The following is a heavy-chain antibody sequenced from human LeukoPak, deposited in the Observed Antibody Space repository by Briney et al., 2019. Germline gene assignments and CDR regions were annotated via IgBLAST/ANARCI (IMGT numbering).Heavy chain of an antibody. CDR3: ARDPLLGAVAGTGYWFDP. CDR1: GGSISSSSYY. D-gene: IGHD6-19*01. V-gene: IGHV4-39*07. J-gene: IGHJ5*02. CDR2: IYYSGST. Sequence: PSETLSLTCTVSGGSISSSSYYWGWIRQPPGKGLEWIGSIYYSGSTYYNPSLKSRVTISVDTSKNQFSLKLSSVTAADTAVYYCARDPLLGAVAGTGYWFDPWGQGTLVTVSS.